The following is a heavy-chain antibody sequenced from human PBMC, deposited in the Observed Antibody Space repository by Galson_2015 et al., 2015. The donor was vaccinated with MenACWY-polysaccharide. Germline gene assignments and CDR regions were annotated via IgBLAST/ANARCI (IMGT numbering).Heavy chain of an antibody. CDR1: GGSISSSSYY. CDR2: LYYSGST. D-gene: IGHD6-19*01. V-gene: IGHV4-39*01. Sequence: ETLSLTCTVSGGSISSSSYYWGWIRQPPGKGLEWIGTLYYSGSTYYNPSLKSRVTISVDTSKNQFSLKLSSVTAADTAVYYCARHGSVAVAGREQGFGYWGQGIRVTVSS. CDR3: ARHGSVAVAGREQGFGY. J-gene: IGHJ4*02.